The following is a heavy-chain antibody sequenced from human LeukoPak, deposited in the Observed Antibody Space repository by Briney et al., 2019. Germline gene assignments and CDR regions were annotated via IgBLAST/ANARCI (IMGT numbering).Heavy chain of an antibody. J-gene: IGHJ5*02. CDR1: EFSVGSNY. V-gene: IGHV3-66*01. CDR2: IYSGGST. D-gene: IGHD6-19*01. CDR3: ARNPYSSGWYNWFDP. Sequence: GGSLRLSCAASEFSVGSNYMTWVRQAPGKGLEWVSLIYSGGSTYYADSVKGRFTISRDNAKNSLYLQMNSLRAEDTAVYYCARNPYSSGWYNWFDPWGQGTLVTVSS.